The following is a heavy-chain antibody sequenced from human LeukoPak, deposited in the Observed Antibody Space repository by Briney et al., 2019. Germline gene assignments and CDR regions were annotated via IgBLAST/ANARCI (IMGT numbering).Heavy chain of an antibody. D-gene: IGHD4-11*01. V-gene: IGHV1-24*01. CDR1: GYTFTSY. Sequence: ASVKVSCKASGYTFTSYDFNWVRQAPGKGLEWMGGFDPEDGETIYAQKFQGRVTMTEDTSTDTAYMELSSLRSEDTAVYYCATDLHSNYYYYYGMDVWGQGTTVTVSS. CDR3: ATDLHSNYYYYYGMDV. J-gene: IGHJ6*02. CDR2: FDPEDGET.